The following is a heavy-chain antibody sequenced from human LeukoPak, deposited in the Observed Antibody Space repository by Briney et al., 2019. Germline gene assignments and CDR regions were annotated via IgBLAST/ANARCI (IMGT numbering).Heavy chain of an antibody. CDR3: AKSVNYYDSSFDY. D-gene: IGHD3-22*01. CDR1: GFTFDDYA. J-gene: IGHJ4*02. Sequence: GGSLRLSCAASGFTFDDYAMHWVRHAPGKGLEWVSGISWNSGSIGYADSVKGRFTISRDNAKNSLYLQMNSLRAEDTALYYCAKSVNYYDSSFDYWGQGTLVTVSS. CDR2: ISWNSGSI. V-gene: IGHV3-9*01.